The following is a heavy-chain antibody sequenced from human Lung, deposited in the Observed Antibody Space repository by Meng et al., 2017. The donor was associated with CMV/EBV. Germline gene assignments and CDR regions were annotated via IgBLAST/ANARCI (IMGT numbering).Heavy chain of an antibody. J-gene: IGHJ4*02. CDR3: AKGCGSHCFRANFDS. CDR2: VSWDGGLT. D-gene: IGHD2-15*01. V-gene: IGHV3-43*01. CDR1: GFTFDDYT. Sequence: GESLKISCAASGFTFDDYTIHWVRQTPGKGLEWVSLVSWDGGLTYYADSVKGRFTTSRDSSKNSLYLEMTVLRSEDTAFYYCAKGCGSHCFRANFDSWGQGTLVTVSS.